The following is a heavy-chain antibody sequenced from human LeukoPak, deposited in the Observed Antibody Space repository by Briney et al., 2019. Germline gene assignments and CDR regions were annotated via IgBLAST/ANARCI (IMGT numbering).Heavy chain of an antibody. Sequence: GESLKISCKGSGYSFTSYWIGWVRQMPGKGLEWMGLIYPGDSDTRYSPSFQGQVTISADNSISTAYLQWSSLRASDTAMYYCARRASGIAVAGTSYWFDPWGQGTLVTVSS. V-gene: IGHV5-51*01. CDR2: IYPGDSDT. CDR1: GYSFTSYW. D-gene: IGHD6-13*01. J-gene: IGHJ5*02. CDR3: ARRASGIAVAGTSYWFDP.